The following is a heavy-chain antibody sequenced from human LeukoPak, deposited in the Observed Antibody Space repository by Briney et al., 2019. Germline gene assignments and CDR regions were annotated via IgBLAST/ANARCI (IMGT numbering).Heavy chain of an antibody. Sequence: PGESLKISFKASGYPFSSYWIGWVRPMPGKGLEGMGIIYPGDSDTRYSPSFQGQVTISADKSISTAYLQWSSLKASDTAIYYCARHRADDVLTGNDYWGQGTLVTVSS. J-gene: IGHJ4*02. CDR1: GYPFSSYW. V-gene: IGHV5-51*01. D-gene: IGHD3-9*01. CDR3: ARHRADDVLTGNDY. CDR2: IYPGDSDT.